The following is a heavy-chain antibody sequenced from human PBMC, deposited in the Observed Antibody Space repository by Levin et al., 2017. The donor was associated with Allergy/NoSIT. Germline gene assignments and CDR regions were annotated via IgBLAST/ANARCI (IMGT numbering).Heavy chain of an antibody. CDR2: ISGSGGST. V-gene: IGHV3-23*01. Sequence: GESLKISCAASGFTFSSYAMSWVRQAPGKGLEWVSAISGSGGSTYYADSVKGRFTISRDNSKNTLYLQMNSLRAEDTAVYYCAKGTPYYGDYVNGAFDSWGQGTMVTVSS. CDR3: AKGTPYYGDYVNGAFDS. CDR1: GFTFSSYA. D-gene: IGHD4-17*01. J-gene: IGHJ3*02.